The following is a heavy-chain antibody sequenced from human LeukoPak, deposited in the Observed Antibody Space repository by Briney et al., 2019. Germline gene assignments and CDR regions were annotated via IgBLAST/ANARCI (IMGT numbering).Heavy chain of an antibody. Sequence: GGSLRLSCAASEFPFSSYEMNWVRQAPGKGLEWVSCITSSGSTIFYADSVKGRFTISRDNAENSLILQMNSLRAEDTALYYCARERLSCRGDCLDDWGQGTLVTVSS. V-gene: IGHV3-48*03. CDR2: ITSSGSTI. CDR3: ARERLSCRGDCLDD. D-gene: IGHD2-21*02. J-gene: IGHJ4*02. CDR1: EFPFSSYE.